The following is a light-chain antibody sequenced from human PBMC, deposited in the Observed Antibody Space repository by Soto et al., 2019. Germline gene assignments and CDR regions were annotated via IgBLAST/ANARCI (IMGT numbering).Light chain of an antibody. J-gene: IGKJ1*01. CDR2: AAS. Sequence: DIQMTQSPSSLSASVGDRVTITCRASQSISNYLNWYQQKPGKAPRLLISAASSLQSGVPSRFSGSGSVTDFTLTISSLQPEDFATYYCQQTYSAPPWTFGQGTKVEIK. CDR1: QSISNY. CDR3: QQTYSAPPWT. V-gene: IGKV1-39*01.